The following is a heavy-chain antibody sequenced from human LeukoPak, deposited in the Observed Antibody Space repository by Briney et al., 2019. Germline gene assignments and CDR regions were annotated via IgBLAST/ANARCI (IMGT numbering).Heavy chain of an antibody. D-gene: IGHD5-18*01. V-gene: IGHV1-2*02. Sequence: ASVKVSCKASGYTFTGYYMHWVRQAPGQGLEWMGWINPNSGGTNYAQKFQGRVTMTRDTSISTAYMELSRLRSDDTAVYYCAKWRGSYSLNDAFDIWGQGTMVTVSS. CDR2: INPNSGGT. CDR1: GYTFTGYY. J-gene: IGHJ3*02. CDR3: AKWRGSYSLNDAFDI.